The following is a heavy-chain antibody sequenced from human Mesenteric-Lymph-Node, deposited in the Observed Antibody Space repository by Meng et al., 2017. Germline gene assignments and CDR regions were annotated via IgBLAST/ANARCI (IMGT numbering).Heavy chain of an antibody. D-gene: IGHD6-19*01. CDR3: ARVGQWLPINY. V-gene: IGHV4-34*01. CDR1: GGSFSGYY. Sequence: QGQLQQWGAGLLKPSETLSLTCAVYGGSFSGYYWSWIRQPPGKGLEWIGEINHSGSTNYNPSLKSRVTISVDTSKNQFSLNLSSVTAADTAVYYCARVGQWLPINYWGQGTLVTVSS. CDR2: INHSGST. J-gene: IGHJ4*02.